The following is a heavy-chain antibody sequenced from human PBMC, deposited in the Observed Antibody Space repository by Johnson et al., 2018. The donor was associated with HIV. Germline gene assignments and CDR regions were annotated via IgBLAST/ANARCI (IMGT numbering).Heavy chain of an antibody. CDR1: GFTVSSNY. J-gene: IGHJ3*01. V-gene: IGHV3-66*01. Sequence: VQLVESGGGVVQPGRSLRLSCAASGFTVSSNYMSWVRPAPGKGLEWVSVIYSGGSTYYADSVKGRFTISRDNSKNTLYLQMNSLKAEDTAVYYCARYCGGGCYPHYDALDLWGQGTMVTVSS. D-gene: IGHD2-21*01. CDR2: IYSGGST. CDR3: ARYCGGGCYPHYDALDL.